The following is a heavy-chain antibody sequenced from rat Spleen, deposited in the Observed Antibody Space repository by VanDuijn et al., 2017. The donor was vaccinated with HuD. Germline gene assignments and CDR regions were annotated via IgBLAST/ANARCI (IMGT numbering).Heavy chain of an antibody. J-gene: IGHJ3*01. V-gene: IGHV5-17*01. CDR1: GFTFSDYT. Sequence: EVQLVESGGGLVQPGKSLKLSCAASGFTFSDYTMAWVRQAPKKGLEWVASITYEGSSTYYGDSVKGRFTISRDNAKSTLYLQMDSLRSEDTATYYCAKHPPSVMGVMDAWGQGTLVTVSS. CDR3: AKHPPSVMGVMDA. CDR2: ITYEGSST. D-gene: IGHD1-12*02.